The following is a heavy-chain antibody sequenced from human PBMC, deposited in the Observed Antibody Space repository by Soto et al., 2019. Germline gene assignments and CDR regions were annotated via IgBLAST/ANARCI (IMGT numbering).Heavy chain of an antibody. Sequence: QVQLQQWGAGLLKPSETLSLTCAVYGGSFSGYYWSWIRQPPGKGLEWIGEINNSGRTNYTPSLKSRVTIPVDTSKNQFSLKQSSVTGADTAVYYCARGVRISGVDIVATILYYFDYWGQGTLVTVSS. CDR3: ARGVRISGVDIVATILYYFDY. D-gene: IGHD5-12*01. CDR1: GGSFSGYY. J-gene: IGHJ4*02. V-gene: IGHV4-34*01. CDR2: INNSGRT.